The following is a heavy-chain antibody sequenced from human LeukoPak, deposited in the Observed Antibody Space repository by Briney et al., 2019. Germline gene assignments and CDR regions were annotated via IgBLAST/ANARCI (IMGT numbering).Heavy chain of an antibody. CDR1: GYTFTGYY. V-gene: IGHV1-2*02. J-gene: IGHJ4*02. D-gene: IGHD5-18*01. CDR2: INPNSGGT. CDR3: ARGGIQLWLFFFDY. Sequence: ASVKVSCKASGYTFTGYYMHWVRQAPGQGLEWMGWINPNSGGTVYAQKFQGRVTMTRDTSISTAYMELSRLRSDDTAVYYCARGGIQLWLFFFDYWGQGTLVTVSS.